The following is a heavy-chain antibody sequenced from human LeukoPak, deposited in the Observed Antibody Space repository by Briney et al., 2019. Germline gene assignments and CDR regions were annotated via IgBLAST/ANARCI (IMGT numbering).Heavy chain of an antibody. J-gene: IGHJ4*02. D-gene: IGHD6-19*01. CDR3: VKDGYSSGWDYFDY. CDR2: ISSNGGST. Sequence: GGSLRLSCSASGFTFSSYAMHWVRQAPGKGLEYVSTISSNGGSTPYADSVKGRFTISRDNSKNTLYLQMSSLRAEDTAVYYCVKDGYSSGWDYFDYWGQGTLVTVSS. V-gene: IGHV3-64D*06. CDR1: GFTFSSYA.